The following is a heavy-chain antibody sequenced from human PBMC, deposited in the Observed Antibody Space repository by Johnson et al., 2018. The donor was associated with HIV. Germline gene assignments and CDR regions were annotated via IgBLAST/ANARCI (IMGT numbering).Heavy chain of an antibody. D-gene: IGHD3-10*01. J-gene: IGHJ3*02. CDR3: TTGDYQGVAFDI. CDR2: INSSGNTM. Sequence: QVQLMESGGGLVQPGGSLRLSCAASGFTFSDYFMNWIRQAPGKGLEWVSYINSSGNTMYYAAPVKGRFTISRDDSKNTLYLQMNSLKTEDTAVYYCTTGDYQGVAFDIWGQGTMVTVSS. CDR1: GFTFSDYF. V-gene: IGHV3-11*01.